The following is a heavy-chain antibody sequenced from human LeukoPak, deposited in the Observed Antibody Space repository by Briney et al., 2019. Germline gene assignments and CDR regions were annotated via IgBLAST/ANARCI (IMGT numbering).Heavy chain of an antibody. CDR1: GGSISSYY. CDR2: IYTSGST. D-gene: IGHD4-11*01. V-gene: IGHV4-4*07. CDR3: ARDRRWTATTVTYFDY. Sequence: SETLSLTCTVSGGSISSYYWSWIRQPAGKGLEWIGRIYTSGSTNYNPSLKSRVTMSVDTSKNQFSLKLSSVTAADTAVYYCARDRRWTATTVTYFDYWGQGTLVTVSS. J-gene: IGHJ4*02.